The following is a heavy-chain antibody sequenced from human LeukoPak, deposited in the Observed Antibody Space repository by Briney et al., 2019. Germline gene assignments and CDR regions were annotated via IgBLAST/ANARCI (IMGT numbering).Heavy chain of an antibody. Sequence: WASVKVSCKASGYTFTGYYMHWVRQAPGQGLEWMGWINPNSGGTNYAQKFQGRVTMTRNTSISTAYMELSSLRSEDTAVYYCARDGRAKVGFYYYDSSGYSPCDYWGQGTLVTVSS. CDR1: GYTFTGYY. CDR3: ARDGRAKVGFYYYDSSGYSPCDY. V-gene: IGHV1-2*02. J-gene: IGHJ4*02. CDR2: INPNSGGT. D-gene: IGHD3-22*01.